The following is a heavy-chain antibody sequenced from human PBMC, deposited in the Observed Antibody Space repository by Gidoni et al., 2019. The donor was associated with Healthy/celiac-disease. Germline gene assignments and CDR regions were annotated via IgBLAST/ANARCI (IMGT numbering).Heavy chain of an antibody. J-gene: IGHJ4*02. V-gene: IGHV3-33*01. CDR2: IWYDGSNK. CDR3: ARGSGSYYFLDY. D-gene: IGHD1-26*01. Sequence: QVQLVESGGGVVQPGRSLRLSCAASGFTFSSYGMHWVRQAPGKGLEWVAVIWYDGSNKYYADSVKGRFTISRDNSKNTLYLQMNSLRAEDTAVYYCARGSGSYYFLDYWGQGTLVTVSS. CDR1: GFTFSSYG.